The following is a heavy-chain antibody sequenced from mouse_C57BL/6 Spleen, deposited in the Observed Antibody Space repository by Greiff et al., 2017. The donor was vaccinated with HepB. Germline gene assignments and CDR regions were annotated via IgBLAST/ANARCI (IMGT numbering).Heavy chain of an antibody. CDR3: ARQSYGYEAMDY. V-gene: IGHV1-62-2*01. CDR2: FYPGSGSI. D-gene: IGHD1-1*02. J-gene: IGHJ4*01. Sequence: QVQLQQSGAELVKPGASVKLSCKASGYTFTEYTIHWVKQRSGQGLEWIGWFYPGSGSIKYNEKFKDKATLTADKSASTVYMELSRLTSEDAAVYFCARQSYGYEAMDYWGQGTSVTVSS. CDR1: GYTFTEYT.